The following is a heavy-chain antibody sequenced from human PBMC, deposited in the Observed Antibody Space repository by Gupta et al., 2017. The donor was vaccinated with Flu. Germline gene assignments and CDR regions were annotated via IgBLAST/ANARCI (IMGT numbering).Heavy chain of an antibody. Sequence: SMNWGRQAPGKGLEWVSSISGSSSFIYYADSVKGRFTISRDNAQNLLYLQMTGLRVEDTAVYFCARESRQFDSWGQGTLVAVSS. J-gene: IGHJ4*02. CDR1: S. V-gene: IGHV3-21*06. CDR2: ISGSSSFI. CDR3: ARESRQFDS. D-gene: IGHD2-2*01.